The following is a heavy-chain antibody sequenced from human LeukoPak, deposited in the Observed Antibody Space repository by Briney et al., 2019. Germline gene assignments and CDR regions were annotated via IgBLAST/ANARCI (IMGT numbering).Heavy chain of an antibody. J-gene: IGHJ4*02. V-gene: IGHV3-30*04. Sequence: GESLRLSCAASGFTFSGYALHWVRQAPGKGLEWVAVISYDGKNQYYADSVKGRFTISRDNSKNTLYLQMNSLRAEDTAVYYCAKDLGYIELEGAFDYWGQGTLVTVSS. CDR2: ISYDGKNQ. CDR1: GFTFSGYA. D-gene: IGHD5-24*01. CDR3: AKDLGYIELEGAFDY.